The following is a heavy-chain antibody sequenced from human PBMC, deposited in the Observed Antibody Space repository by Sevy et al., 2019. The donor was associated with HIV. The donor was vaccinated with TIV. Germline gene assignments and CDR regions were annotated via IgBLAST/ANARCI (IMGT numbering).Heavy chain of an antibody. CDR3: VRALFKADSL. J-gene: IGHJ4*02. CDR1: GFNIRVYW. Sequence: HGGSLRLSCAASGFNIRVYWMLWVRQAPGKGLEWVANINEDGSTKYYLESVKGRFTISRDNAENSVFLQMNSLRVEDTAVYYCVRALFKADSLWGQGTLVTVSS. CDR2: INEDGSTK. D-gene: IGHD2-21*01. V-gene: IGHV3-7*01.